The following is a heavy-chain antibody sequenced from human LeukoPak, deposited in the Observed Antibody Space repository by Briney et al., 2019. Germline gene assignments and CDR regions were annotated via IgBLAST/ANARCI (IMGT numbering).Heavy chain of an antibody. CDR1: GYTFTSYY. Sequence: ASVKVSCKAPGYTFTSYYMHWVRQAPGQGLEWMGIITPSGGSTNYAQKFQGRVTMTRDTSTSTVSMELSSLRSEDTAVYYCARESSSSSCADYWGQGTLVTVSS. CDR3: ARESSSSSCADY. V-gene: IGHV1-46*01. J-gene: IGHJ4*02. D-gene: IGHD6-6*01. CDR2: ITPSGGST.